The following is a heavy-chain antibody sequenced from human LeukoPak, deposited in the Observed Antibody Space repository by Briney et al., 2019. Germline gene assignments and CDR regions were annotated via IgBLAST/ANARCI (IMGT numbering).Heavy chain of an antibody. CDR3: ASFGISWRSSY. D-gene: IGHD2-21*01. CDR2: ISDDGSYT. J-gene: IGHJ4*02. CDR1: GFGFDAYT. Sequence: PGGSLRLSCTASGFGFDAYTMHWVRQAPGKGLVWVSRISDDGSYTSNVDSVKGRFTISRDNVNNMLYLHMNSLRAEDTAVYYCASFGISWRSSYWGQGTLVTVSS. V-gene: IGHV3-74*01.